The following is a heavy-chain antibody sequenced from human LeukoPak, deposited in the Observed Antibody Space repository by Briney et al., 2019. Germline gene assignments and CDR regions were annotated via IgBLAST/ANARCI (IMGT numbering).Heavy chain of an antibody. Sequence: GGSLRLSCAASGFTFSSYWMGWVRQAPGKGLEWVANIKQDGSEKYYVDSVKGRFTISRDNAKNSLYLQMNSLRAEDTAVYYCARARSGVPTSYYYYGMDVWGQGTTVTVSS. D-gene: IGHD2-2*01. J-gene: IGHJ6*02. CDR2: IKQDGSEK. CDR1: GFTFSSYW. CDR3: ARARSGVPTSYYYYGMDV. V-gene: IGHV3-7*01.